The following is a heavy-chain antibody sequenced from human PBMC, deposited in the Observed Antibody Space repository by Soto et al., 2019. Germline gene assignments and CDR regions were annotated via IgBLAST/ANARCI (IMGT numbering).Heavy chain of an antibody. J-gene: IGHJ6*02. CDR3: AGPTVTIGLYYYGMDV. CDR1: GGTFSSYT. Sequence: QVQLVQSGAEVKKPGSSVKVSCKASGGTFSSYTISWVRQAPGQGLEWMGRIIPILGIANYAQKFQGRVTITADKSTSTAYMELSSLRSEDTAVYYCAGPTVTIGLYYYGMDVWGQGTTVTVSS. D-gene: IGHD4-17*01. CDR2: IIPILGIA. V-gene: IGHV1-69*02.